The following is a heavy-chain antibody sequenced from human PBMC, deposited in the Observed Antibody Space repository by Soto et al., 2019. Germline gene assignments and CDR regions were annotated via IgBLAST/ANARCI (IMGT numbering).Heavy chain of an antibody. CDR2: ISAYNGNT. Sequence: ASVKFSCKASGYTFTSYGISWVRQAPGEGLEWMGWISAYNGNTNYAQKLQGRVTMTTDTSPSTAYIELRSLRSDDTAVYYCARDPPSVMMEWYPSAFDIWGQGTMVPVSS. CDR1: GYTFTSYG. V-gene: IGHV1-18*01. D-gene: IGHD3-3*01. CDR3: ARDPPSVMMEWYPSAFDI. J-gene: IGHJ3*02.